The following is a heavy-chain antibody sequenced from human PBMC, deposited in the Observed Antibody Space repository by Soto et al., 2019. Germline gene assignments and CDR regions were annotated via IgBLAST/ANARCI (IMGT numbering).Heavy chain of an antibody. CDR3: ARDLVRWLEYYLDY. D-gene: IGHD6-19*01. CDR1: GFTFSSYA. Sequence: QVQLVESGGGVVQPGTSLRLSCAASGFTFSSYAIHWVRQAPGKGLEWVAVISYDGFNKFYADSVKGGFTISRDNSKNTVYLQMNSLRAEDTAVYYCARDLVRWLEYYLDYWGQGTLVTVSS. V-gene: IGHV3-30-3*01. CDR2: ISYDGFNK. J-gene: IGHJ4*02.